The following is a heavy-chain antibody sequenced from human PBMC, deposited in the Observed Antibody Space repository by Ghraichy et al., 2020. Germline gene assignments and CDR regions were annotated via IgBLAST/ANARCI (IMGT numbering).Heavy chain of an antibody. CDR3: ARDSSSSWPLGY. D-gene: IGHD6-13*01. CDR1: GFTFSSYW. Sequence: LSLTCATSGFTFSSYWMPWVRQAPGKGLVWVSRINSDGSSTSYADSVKGRFTISRDNAKNTLYLQMNSLRAADTAVYYCARDSSSSWPLGYWGQGTLVTVSS. V-gene: IGHV3-74*01. J-gene: IGHJ4*02. CDR2: INSDGSST.